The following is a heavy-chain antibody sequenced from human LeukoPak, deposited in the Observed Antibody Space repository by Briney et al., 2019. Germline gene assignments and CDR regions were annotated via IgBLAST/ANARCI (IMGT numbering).Heavy chain of an antibody. CDR2: IWFDGSNK. D-gene: IGHD1-1*01. CDR3: VRDPSGSGFAFDS. Sequence: PGGSLRLSCAASGFTFNSYGMHWVRQAPGKGLEWVAFIWFDGSNKHYADSVKGRFTISRDNSEDTLYLQMNSLRAEDTAVYYCVRDPSGSGFAFDSWGQGALVTVSS. V-gene: IGHV3-33*01. CDR1: GFTFNSYG. J-gene: IGHJ4*02.